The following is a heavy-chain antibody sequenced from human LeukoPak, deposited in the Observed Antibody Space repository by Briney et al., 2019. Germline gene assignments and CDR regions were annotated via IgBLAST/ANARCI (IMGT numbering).Heavy chain of an antibody. CDR2: ISSSSSYI. V-gene: IGHV3-21*01. J-gene: IGHJ6*02. CDR1: GFTFSSYS. Sequence: GGSLRLSCAASGFTFSSYSMNWVRQAPGKGLEWVSSISSSSSYIYYADSVKGRFTISRDNAKNSLYLQMNSLRAEDTAVYYCARDTKGRDYYGSGSTSTYGMDVWGQGTTVTVSS. CDR3: ARDTKGRDYYGSGSTSTYGMDV. D-gene: IGHD3-10*01.